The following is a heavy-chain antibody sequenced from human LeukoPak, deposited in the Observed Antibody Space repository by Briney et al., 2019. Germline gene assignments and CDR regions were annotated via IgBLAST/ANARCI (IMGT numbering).Heavy chain of an antibody. CDR1: GYTFTGYY. D-gene: IGHD3-22*01. CDR2: INPNSGGT. J-gene: IGHJ4*02. CDR3: AREGHYYDSSGPGY. V-gene: IGHV1-2*02. Sequence: WASVKVSCKASGYTFTGYYMHWVRQAPGQGLEWMGWINPNSGGTNYAQKFQGRVTMTRDTSISTAYMELSRLRSDDTAVYYCAREGHYYDSSGPGYWGQGTLVTVPS.